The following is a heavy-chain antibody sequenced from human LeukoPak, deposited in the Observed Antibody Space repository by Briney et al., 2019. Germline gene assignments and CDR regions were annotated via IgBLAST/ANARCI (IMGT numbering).Heavy chain of an antibody. J-gene: IGHJ4*02. V-gene: IGHV3-48*01. CDR2: ISTSSSTV. Sequence: PGGSLRLSCAASGFTFSRYTMNWVRQAPENGLEWVSYISTSSSTVYYADSVKGRFTISRDNSMNTLYLQMNSLRAEDTAVYYCARDPRIGYCSGGTCSFLDYWGQGTLVTVSS. CDR1: GFTFSRYT. D-gene: IGHD2-15*01. CDR3: ARDPRIGYCSGGTCSFLDY.